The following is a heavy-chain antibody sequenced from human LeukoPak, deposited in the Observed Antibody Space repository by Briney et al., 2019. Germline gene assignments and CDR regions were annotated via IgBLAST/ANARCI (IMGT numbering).Heavy chain of an antibody. D-gene: IGHD5-24*01. CDR2: INHSGST. Sequence: SETLSLTCAVYGGSFSGYYWSWIRQPPGKGLGWIGEINHSGSTNYNPSLKSRVTLSVDTSKNQYSLKVTSVTAADTAVYYCAGHRGDGYNRPLGDWGQGTLVTVSS. V-gene: IGHV4-34*01. J-gene: IGHJ4*02. CDR3: AGHRGDGYNRPLGD. CDR1: GGSFSGYY.